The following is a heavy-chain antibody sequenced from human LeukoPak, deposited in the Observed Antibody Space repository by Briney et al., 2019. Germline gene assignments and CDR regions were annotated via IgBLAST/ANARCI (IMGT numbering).Heavy chain of an antibody. J-gene: IGHJ6*02. CDR2: IIPTLGIA. D-gene: IGHD3-22*01. CDR1: GGTFSSYA. V-gene: IGHV1-69*04. Sequence: SVKVSCKASGGTFSSYAISWVRQAPGQGLEWMGRIIPTLGIANYAQKFQGRVTITADKSTSTAYMELSSLRSEDTAVYYCARILRYYETEYGMDVWGQGTTVTVSS. CDR3: ARILRYYETEYGMDV.